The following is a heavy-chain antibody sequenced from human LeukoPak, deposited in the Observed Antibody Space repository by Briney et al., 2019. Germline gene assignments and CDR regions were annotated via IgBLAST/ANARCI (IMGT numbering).Heavy chain of an antibody. J-gene: IGHJ2*01. CDR3: ASGRGRYNYWYLDI. CDR1: GGSVTTHY. Sequence: PSETLSLTCTVSGGSVTTHYWNWIRQAPGKGPEWIGYVYDSGSTIYNPSLKSRLTISIDSSKNQFSLRLLSVTAADTAVYYCASGRGRYNYWYLDIWGRGTLVTVSS. V-gene: IGHV4-59*02. CDR2: VYDSGST. D-gene: IGHD1-1*01.